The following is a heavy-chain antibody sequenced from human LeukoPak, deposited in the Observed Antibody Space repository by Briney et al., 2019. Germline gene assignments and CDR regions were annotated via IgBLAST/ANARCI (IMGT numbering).Heavy chain of an antibody. CDR1: GYTFTGYY. CDR3: ATQCTSNTCYGPY. CDR2: INSNSGGT. Sequence: ASVKVSCKASGYTFTGYYIHWVRQAPGQGLEWMGWINSNSGGTKYAQKFQGRVTMTRDTSISTGYTELSRLRSDDTAVYYCATQCTSNTCYGPYWGQGTLVTVSS. V-gene: IGHV1-2*02. J-gene: IGHJ4*02. D-gene: IGHD2-2*01.